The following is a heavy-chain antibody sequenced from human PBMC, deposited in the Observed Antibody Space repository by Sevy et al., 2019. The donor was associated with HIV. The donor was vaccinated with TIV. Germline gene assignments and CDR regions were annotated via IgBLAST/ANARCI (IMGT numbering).Heavy chain of an antibody. D-gene: IGHD1-26*01. CDR1: GGSISSDGYY. Sequence: SETLSLTCTVSGGSISSDGYYWSWIRQHPGKGLEWIGYIYYSGSTYYNPSLKSRVTISVDTSKNQFSLKLSSVTAADTAVYYCARVLHSGRYLIYPSSYWYFDLWGRGTLVTVSS. CDR3: ARVLHSGRYLIYPSSYWYFDL. CDR2: IYYSGST. V-gene: IGHV4-31*03. J-gene: IGHJ2*01.